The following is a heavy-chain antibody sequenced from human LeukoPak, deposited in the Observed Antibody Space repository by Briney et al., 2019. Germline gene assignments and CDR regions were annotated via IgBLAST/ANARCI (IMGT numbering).Heavy chain of an antibody. CDR2: IYYSGST. D-gene: IGHD6-6*01. V-gene: IGHV4-30-4*01. CDR1: GGSICSGDYY. CDR3: ARAARPAGVGHDY. Sequence: SQTLSLTCTVSGGSICSGDYYWSWIRQPPGKGLEWIVYIYYSGSTYYNPSLKSRVTISVDTSKNQFSLKLSSVTAADTAVYYCARAARPAGVGHDYWGQGTLVTVSS. J-gene: IGHJ4*02.